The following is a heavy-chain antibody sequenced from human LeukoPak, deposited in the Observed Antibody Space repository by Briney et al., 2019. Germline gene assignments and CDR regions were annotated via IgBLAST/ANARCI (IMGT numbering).Heavy chain of an antibody. D-gene: IGHD5-12*01. CDR1: AGSISSYY. J-gene: IGHJ4*02. CDR3: ARRGYSGYDYFDY. Sequence: SETLSLTSTVSAGSISSYYWSWIRQPPGKGLEWIGYIYTSGSTNNNPSLKSRVTISVDTSKNQFSLKLSSVTAADTAVYYCARRGYSGYDYFDYWGQGTLVTVSS. CDR2: IYTSGST. V-gene: IGHV4-4*09.